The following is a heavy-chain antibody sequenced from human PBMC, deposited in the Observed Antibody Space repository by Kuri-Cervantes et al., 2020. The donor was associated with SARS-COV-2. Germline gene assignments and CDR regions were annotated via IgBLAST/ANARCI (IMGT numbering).Heavy chain of an antibody. CDR2: IYHSGCT. V-gene: IGHV4-38-2*02. D-gene: IGHD2-8*01. CDR1: GYSISSGYY. J-gene: IGHJ3*02. CDR3: ARHRMADAFDI. Sequence: GSLRLSCTVSGYSISSGYYWGWIRQPPGKGLEWIGSIYHSGCTYYNPSLKSRVTISVDTSKNQFSLKLSSVTAADTAVYYCARHRMADAFDIWGQGTMVTVSS.